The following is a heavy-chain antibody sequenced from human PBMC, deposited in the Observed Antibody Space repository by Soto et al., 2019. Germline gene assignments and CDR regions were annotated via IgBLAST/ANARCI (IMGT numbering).Heavy chain of an antibody. CDR1: GGSITSGGHH. CDR2: IFYSGRT. CDR3: ARTLTLTTGGWFDS. J-gene: IGHJ5*01. V-gene: IGHV4-31*03. D-gene: IGHD3-10*01. Sequence: QVQLQESGPGLVKPSQTLSLTCNVSGGSITSGGHHWSWIRQHPGKGLEWIGYIFYSGRTYYNPSLKSRVTLLVDMSMNQFSLKLSSVTAADTAVYFRARTLTLTTGGWFDSWGQGTLVTVSS.